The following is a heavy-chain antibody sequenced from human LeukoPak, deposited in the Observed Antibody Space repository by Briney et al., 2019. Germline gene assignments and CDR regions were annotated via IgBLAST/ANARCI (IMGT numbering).Heavy chain of an antibody. Sequence: GGSLRLSCAASGFTFDDYAMHWVRQAPGKGREWASGISWNSGSIGYADSVKGRFTFSRDNAKNSLYLQMNSLRAEDTAVYYCARTRRGVGSVFDYWGQGTLVTVSS. J-gene: IGHJ4*02. V-gene: IGHV3-9*01. D-gene: IGHD3-10*01. CDR2: ISWNSGSI. CDR3: ARTRRGVGSVFDY. CDR1: GFTFDDYA.